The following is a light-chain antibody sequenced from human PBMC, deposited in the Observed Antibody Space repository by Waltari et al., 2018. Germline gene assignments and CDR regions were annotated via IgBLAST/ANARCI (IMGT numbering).Light chain of an antibody. CDR3: CSYAGSSTFVV. Sequence: QSALTQPASVSGSPGQSITISCTGTSSDVGSYNYVAWYQQPPGKAPKLLICEVNKRPSGASTRCSGSKSGNTASLTISGLQAEDEADYHCCSYAGSSTFVVFGGGTKVTVL. V-gene: IGLV2-23*02. J-gene: IGLJ3*02. CDR2: EVN. CDR1: SSDVGSYNY.